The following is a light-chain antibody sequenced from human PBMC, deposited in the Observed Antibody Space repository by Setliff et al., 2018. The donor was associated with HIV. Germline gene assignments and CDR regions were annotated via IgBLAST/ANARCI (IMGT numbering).Light chain of an antibody. V-gene: IGLV2-14*03. CDR2: GVS. CDR3: TSYTSSSTLYV. CDR1: SSDVGGYNY. Sequence: QPALTQPASVSGSPGQSITISCTGTSSDVGGYNYVSWYQQHPGKAPKLMIYGVSNRPSGVSNRFSGSKSGNTASLTISGLQAEDEADYYCTSYTSSSTLYVLGTGTKVTVL. J-gene: IGLJ1*01.